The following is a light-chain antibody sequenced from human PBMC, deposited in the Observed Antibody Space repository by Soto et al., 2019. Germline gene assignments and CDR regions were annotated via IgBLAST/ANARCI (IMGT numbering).Light chain of an antibody. CDR3: QPYGSSPP. CDR1: QSVSSSY. CDR2: GAS. V-gene: IGKV3-20*01. Sequence: EIVLTQSPGTLSLSPGERATLYCRASQSVSSSYLTCYQQKPGQAPRLIIYGASSRATGIPDRFSGSGSGTDFTITISSLEREDFAVYYCQPYGSSPPVGQGTLLEIK. J-gene: IGKJ5*01.